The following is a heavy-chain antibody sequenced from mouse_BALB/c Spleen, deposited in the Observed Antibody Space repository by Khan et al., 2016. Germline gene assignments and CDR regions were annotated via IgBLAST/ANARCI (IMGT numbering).Heavy chain of an antibody. Sequence: QVRLQQSGAELARPGASVKLSCKAAGYTFTSYWMQWVKQRPGQGLQWIGTIYPGDGDTRYTQKFKGKATLTADKSSSTAYMQLSSLASEDSAVXSCARGGYGNYVFAYWGQGTLVTVSA. D-gene: IGHD2-1*01. CDR1: GYTFTSYW. J-gene: IGHJ3*01. CDR3: ARGGYGNYVFAY. CDR2: IYPGDGDT. V-gene: IGHV1-87*01.